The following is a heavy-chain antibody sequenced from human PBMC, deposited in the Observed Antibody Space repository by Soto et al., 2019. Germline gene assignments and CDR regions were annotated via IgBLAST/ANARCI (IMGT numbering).Heavy chain of an antibody. CDR3: TTDSFLWVVPAR. Sequence: GSLRLSCAASGFTFRSFTMNCVRQAPGRGLEWVGRIKSKTDGGTTDYAAPVKGRFTISRDDSKNTLYLQMNSLKTEDTAVYYCTTDSFLWVVPARWGQGTLVTVSS. J-gene: IGHJ1*01. CDR1: GFTFRSFT. D-gene: IGHD2-2*01. CDR2: IKSKTDGGTT. V-gene: IGHV3-15*01.